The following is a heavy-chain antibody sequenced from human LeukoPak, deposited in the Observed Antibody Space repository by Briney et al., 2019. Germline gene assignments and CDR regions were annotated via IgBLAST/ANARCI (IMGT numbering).Heavy chain of an antibody. Sequence: KPGGSLRLSCAASGFTFSNAWMSWVRQAPGKGLEWVGRIKSKTDGGTTDYAAPVKGRFTISRDDSKNTLYLQMNSLKTEDTAVYYCITGAMTTVNPFDYWGQGTLVTVSS. CDR2: IKSKTDGGTT. V-gene: IGHV3-15*01. D-gene: IGHD4-17*01. CDR3: ITGAMTTVNPFDY. J-gene: IGHJ4*02. CDR1: GFTFSNAW.